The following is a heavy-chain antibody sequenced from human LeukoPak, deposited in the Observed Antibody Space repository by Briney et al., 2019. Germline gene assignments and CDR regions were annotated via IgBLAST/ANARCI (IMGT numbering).Heavy chain of an antibody. J-gene: IGHJ6*03. CDR1: GGTFSTFA. D-gene: IGHD1-7*01. Sequence: SVKVSCKASGGTFSTFAIHWVRQAPGQGLEWMGGIVPFFGTSSSAQKFQGRFIITSEESTSTAYMELSGLRSEDTAVYYCARSDITGTPSSDSYYFYYMDVWGKGTAVTVSS. CDR3: ARSDITGTPSSDSYYFYYMDV. V-gene: IGHV1-69*13. CDR2: IVPFFGTS.